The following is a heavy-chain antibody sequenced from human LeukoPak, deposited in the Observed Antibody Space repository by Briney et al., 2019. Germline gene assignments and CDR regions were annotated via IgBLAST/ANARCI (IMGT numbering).Heavy chain of an antibody. J-gene: IGHJ4*02. CDR3: AKAGQYCSSTSCLSFDY. CDR1: GFTFDDYA. D-gene: IGHD2-2*01. V-gene: IGHV3-9*01. Sequence: GWSLRLSCAASGFTFDDYAMHWVRQAPGKGLEWVSGISWNSGSIDYADSVKGRFTISRDNAKNSLYLQMNSLRAEDTALYYCAKAGQYCSSTSCLSFDYWGQGTLVTVSS. CDR2: ISWNSGSI.